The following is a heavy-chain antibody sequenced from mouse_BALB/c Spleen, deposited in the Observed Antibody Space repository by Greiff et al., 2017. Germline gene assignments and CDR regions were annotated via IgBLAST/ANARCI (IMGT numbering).Heavy chain of an antibody. CDR2: ISSGGGST. J-gene: IGHJ4*01. Sequence: DVQLVESGGGLVKPGGSLKLSCAASGFAFSSYDMSWVRQTPEKRLEWVAYISSGGGSTYYPDTVKGRFTISRDNAKNTLYLQMSSLKSEDTAMYYCARHDGGGYYAMDYWGQGTSVTVSS. V-gene: IGHV5-12-1*01. CDR1: GFAFSSYD. CDR3: ARHDGGGYYAMDY.